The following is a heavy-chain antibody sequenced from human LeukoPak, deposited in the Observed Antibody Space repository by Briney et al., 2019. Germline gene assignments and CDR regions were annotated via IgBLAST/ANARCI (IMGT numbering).Heavy chain of an antibody. D-gene: IGHD6-19*01. CDR2: ISGSGGST. CDR3: AKQWLVRSALDY. CDR1: GLTFSSQA. J-gene: IGHJ4*02. Sequence: GGSLRLFCAPSGLTFSSQAMSWVRQAPGEGLEWVSAISGSGGSTYYAGSVKGRFTITRDNSKNTLYLQMNSLRAEDTAVYYCAKQWLVRSALDYWGQGTLVTVSS. V-gene: IGHV3-23*01.